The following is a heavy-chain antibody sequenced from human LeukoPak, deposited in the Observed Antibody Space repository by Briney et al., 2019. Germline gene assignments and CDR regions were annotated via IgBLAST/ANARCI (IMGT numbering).Heavy chain of an antibody. CDR2: FDPEDGET. CDR1: GYTLTELS. Sequence: ASVNVSCKLSGYTLTELSIHWVRLAPGERLEWMGGFDPEDGETIYAQKFQGRVTMTEDTSTYTANMELSSMRSDDTAVYYCATGGTYYYGNTTYHTFDYWGQGTLLTVSS. J-gene: IGHJ4*02. V-gene: IGHV1-24*01. CDR3: ATGGTYYYGNTTYHTFDY. D-gene: IGHD3-10*01.